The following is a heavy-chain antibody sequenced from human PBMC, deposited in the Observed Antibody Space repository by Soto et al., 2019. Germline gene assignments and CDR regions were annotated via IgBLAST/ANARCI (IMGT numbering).Heavy chain of an antibody. CDR3: AKERIFSSSWYADY. Sequence: EVQLLESGGGLVQPGGSLRLSCAASGFTFSSYAMSWVRQAPGKGLEWVSAISGSDGSTYYADSVKGRFTISRDNSKNTLYLQMNSLKAEDTAVYYCAKERIFSSSWYADYWGQGTLVTVSS. J-gene: IGHJ4*02. V-gene: IGHV3-23*01. CDR1: GFTFSSYA. CDR2: ISGSDGST. D-gene: IGHD6-13*01.